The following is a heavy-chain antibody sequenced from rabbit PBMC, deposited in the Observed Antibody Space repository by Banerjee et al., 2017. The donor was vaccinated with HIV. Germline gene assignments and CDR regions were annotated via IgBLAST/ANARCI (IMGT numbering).Heavy chain of an antibody. V-gene: IGHV1S47*01. J-gene: IGHJ4*01. CDR3: ARDLAGVIGWNFNL. CDR1: GWSFSSNA. CDR2: IYNGDGST. Sequence: QEQLEESGGDLVKPEGSLTLTCTASGWSFSSNAMCWVRQAPGKGPEWIASIYNGDGSTYYANWVNGRFTISRSTSLHTVTLQMTSLTAADTATYFCARDLAGVIGWNFNLWGPGTLVTVS. D-gene: IGHD4-1*01.